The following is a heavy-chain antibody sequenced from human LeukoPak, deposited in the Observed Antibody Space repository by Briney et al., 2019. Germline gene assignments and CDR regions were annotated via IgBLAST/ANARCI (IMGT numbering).Heavy chain of an antibody. CDR2: ISAYNGNT. CDR3: AREHDSSGYSSYYFDY. V-gene: IGHV1-18*01. J-gene: IGHJ4*02. Sequence: GASVKVSCKASGYTFTSYGISWVRQAPGQGLEWMGWISAYNGNTNYAQKLQGRVTMTTDTSTSTAYMELRSLRSDDTAVYYCAREHDSSGYSSYYFDYWGQGTLVTVSS. CDR1: GYTFTSYG. D-gene: IGHD3-22*01.